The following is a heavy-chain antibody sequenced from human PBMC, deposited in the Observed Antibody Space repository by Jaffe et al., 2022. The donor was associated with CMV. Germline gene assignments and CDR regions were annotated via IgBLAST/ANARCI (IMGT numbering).Heavy chain of an antibody. CDR3: AKGSVVVVPKDYAFDI. D-gene: IGHD3-22*01. Sequence: EVQLLESGGGLVQPGGSLRLSCAASGFTFSSYAMSWVRQAPGKGLEWVSAISGSGGSTYYADSVKGRFTISRDNSKNTLYLQMNSLRAEDTAVYYCAKGSVVVVPKDYAFDIWGQGTMVTVSS. V-gene: IGHV3-23*01. CDR1: GFTFSSYA. CDR2: ISGSGGST. J-gene: IGHJ3*02.